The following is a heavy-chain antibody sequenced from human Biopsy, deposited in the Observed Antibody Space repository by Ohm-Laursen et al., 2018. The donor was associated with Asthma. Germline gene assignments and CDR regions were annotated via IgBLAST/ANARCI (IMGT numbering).Heavy chain of an antibody. D-gene: IGHD6-13*01. CDR1: SGSGGYMRSGNYY. Sequence: TLSLTRSLSSGSGGYMRSGNYYWAWIRQPPGKGLGRIGSIYYSGTTYYNPSLEGRVTVSADTSKIQFSLKLTSVTAADTAVYYCVRGSSSWHHGPFHYYYGLDVWGQGTTATVSS. J-gene: IGHJ6*02. V-gene: IGHV4-39*01. CDR2: IYYSGTT. CDR3: VRGSSSWHHGPFHYYYGLDV.